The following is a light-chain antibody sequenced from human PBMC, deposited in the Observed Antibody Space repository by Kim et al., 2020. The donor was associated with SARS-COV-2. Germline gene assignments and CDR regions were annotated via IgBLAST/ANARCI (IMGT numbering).Light chain of an antibody. CDR2: EDH. J-gene: IGLJ3*02. Sequence: GKTVIISCARSSGSIASDFVQWFQQLPGSSPTTVIYEDHKRPSGVPDRFSGSVDTSSNSASLTISGLSAEDEADYYCQSYNDNDWVFGGGTKLTVL. V-gene: IGLV6-57*01. CDR3: QSYNDNDWV. CDR1: SGSIASDF.